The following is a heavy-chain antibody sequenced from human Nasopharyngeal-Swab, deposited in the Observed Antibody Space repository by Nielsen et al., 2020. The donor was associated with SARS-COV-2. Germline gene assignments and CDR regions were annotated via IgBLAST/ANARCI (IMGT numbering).Heavy chain of an antibody. V-gene: IGHV4-39*01. Sequence: SETLSLTCTVSGGSISSGGYYWSWIRQHPGKGLEWIGSIYYSGSTYYNPSLKSRVTISVDTSKNQFSLKLSSVTAADTAVYYCARLIYGDYFDYYYYMDVWGKGTTVTVSS. D-gene: IGHD4-17*01. CDR3: ARLIYGDYFDYYYYMDV. CDR2: IYYSGST. CDR1: GGSISSGGYY. J-gene: IGHJ6*03.